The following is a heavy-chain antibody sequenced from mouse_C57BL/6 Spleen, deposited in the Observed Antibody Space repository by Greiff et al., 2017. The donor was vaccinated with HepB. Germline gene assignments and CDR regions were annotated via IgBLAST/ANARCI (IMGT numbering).Heavy chain of an antibody. Sequence: QVQLKQPGAELVKPGASVKLSCKASGYTFTSYWMHWVKQRPGQGLEWIGMIHPNSGSTNYNEKFKSKATLTVDKSSSTAYMQLSSLTSEDSAVYYCARGDYGSKVDYWGQGTTLTVSS. J-gene: IGHJ2*01. D-gene: IGHD1-1*01. CDR1: GYTFTSYW. V-gene: IGHV1-64*01. CDR3: ARGDYGSKVDY. CDR2: IHPNSGST.